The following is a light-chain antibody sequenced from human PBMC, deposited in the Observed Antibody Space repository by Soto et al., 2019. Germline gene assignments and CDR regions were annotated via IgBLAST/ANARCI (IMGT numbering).Light chain of an antibody. Sequence: DIQMTQSPSFVSASVGDRVTITCRASQGSSSWLAWYQHKPGRAPKLLIHAASSLESEVPSRFSGSGSGTDFTLTISSLQPEDFATYYCQQTTSFPLTFGGGTKVEIK. CDR3: QQTTSFPLT. CDR1: QGSSSW. V-gene: IGKV1-12*01. J-gene: IGKJ4*01. CDR2: AAS.